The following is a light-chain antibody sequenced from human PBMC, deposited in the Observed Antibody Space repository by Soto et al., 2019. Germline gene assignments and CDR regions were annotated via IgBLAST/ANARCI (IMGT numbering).Light chain of an antibody. CDR1: QSISSW. V-gene: IGKV1-5*03. Sequence: DIQMTQSPSTLSASVGDRVTITCRASQSISSWLAWYQQKPGKAPKLLIYKASSLESGVPSRFSGSGSGTEFTLTISSLQPDGFATYYGQQYNSYPWTFGQGTKVEIK. J-gene: IGKJ1*01. CDR2: KAS. CDR3: QQYNSYPWT.